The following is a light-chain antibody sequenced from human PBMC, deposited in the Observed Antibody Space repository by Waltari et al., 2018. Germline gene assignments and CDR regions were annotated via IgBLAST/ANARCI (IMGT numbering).Light chain of an antibody. V-gene: IGKV1-5*03. J-gene: IGKJ3*01. CDR2: KAS. CDR1: PPISTW. CDR3: EQYYNYFCP. Sequence: DIQMTHSPSTLSAPVGDRVTITTPARPPISTWLAWSPQTPGKAPQPLIYKASILASGVPSTFSGSGSRTEFTLTISGLQPDELATYYCEQYYNYFCPIGPATKVNVK.